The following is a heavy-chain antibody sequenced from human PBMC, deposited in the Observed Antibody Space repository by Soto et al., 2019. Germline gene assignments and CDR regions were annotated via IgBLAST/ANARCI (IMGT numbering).Heavy chain of an antibody. CDR1: GGTFXSYA. CDR2: IIPIFGTA. V-gene: IGHV1-69*13. D-gene: IGHD2-21*02. Sequence: XSVKVSCKASGGTFXSYAISWVRQAPGQGLEWMGGIIPIFGTANYAQKFQGRVTITADESTSTAYMELSSLRSEDTAVYYCARQVCGGDCYIYYYYGMDVWGQGTVVTVSS. CDR3: ARQVCGGDCYIYYYYGMDV. J-gene: IGHJ6*02.